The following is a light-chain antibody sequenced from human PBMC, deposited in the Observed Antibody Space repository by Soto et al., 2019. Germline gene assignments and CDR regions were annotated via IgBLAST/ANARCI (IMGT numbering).Light chain of an antibody. CDR1: SSDVGSYNL. V-gene: IGLV2-14*02. CDR2: EGS. J-gene: IGLJ2*01. Sequence: QSALTQPASVSGSPGQSITISCTGTSSDVGSYNLVSWYQQHPGKAPKLMIYEGSKRPSGVSNRFSGSKSGNTASLTISGLQAEDEADYYCSSYTSRSALGVFGGGTKLTVL. CDR3: SSYTSRSALGV.